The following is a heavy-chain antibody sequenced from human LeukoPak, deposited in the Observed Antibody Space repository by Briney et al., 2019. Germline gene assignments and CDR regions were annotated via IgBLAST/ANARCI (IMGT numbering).Heavy chain of an antibody. Sequence: SETLSLTCTVSGGSISSYYWTWVRQPAGKGLEWIGRIYTSGSTNYSPSLKSRVTMSVDTSKNESSLKLNSVTAADTAVYYCARESTVAGTARYLGSWGQGTLVTVSS. V-gene: IGHV4-4*07. D-gene: IGHD6-13*01. CDR1: GGSISSYY. CDR3: ARESTVAGTARYLGS. J-gene: IGHJ4*02. CDR2: IYTSGST.